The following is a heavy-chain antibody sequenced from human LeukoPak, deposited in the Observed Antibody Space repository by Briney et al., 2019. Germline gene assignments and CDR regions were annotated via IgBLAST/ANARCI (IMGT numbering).Heavy chain of an antibody. D-gene: IGHD2-8*01. Sequence: KPSETLSLTCTVSGGSISSGGYYWSWIRQHPGKGLEWIGYIYYSGSTYYNPSLKSRVTISVDTSKNQFSLKLSSVTAADTAVYYCARGPDCTNGVCFDYYYYGMDVWGQGTTVTVSS. J-gene: IGHJ6*02. CDR1: GGSISSGGYY. CDR3: ARGPDCTNGVCFDYYYYGMDV. CDR2: IYYSGST. V-gene: IGHV4-31*03.